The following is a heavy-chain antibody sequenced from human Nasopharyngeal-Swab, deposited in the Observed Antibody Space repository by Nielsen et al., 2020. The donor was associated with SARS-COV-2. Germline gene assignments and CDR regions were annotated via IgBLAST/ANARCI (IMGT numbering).Heavy chain of an antibody. Sequence: SETLSLTCTVSGGSISTSNYYWGWIRQPPGKGLEWIGNIFYSGSTYYNPSLKSRVTIFVDTSNNQFSLRLTSVTAADTAVYYCARHPYYYYSRGSYSPVTVDYWGQGTLVTVSS. D-gene: IGHD3-22*01. CDR2: IFYSGST. CDR1: GGSISTSNYY. V-gene: IGHV4-39*01. J-gene: IGHJ4*02. CDR3: ARHPYYYYSRGSYSPVTVDY.